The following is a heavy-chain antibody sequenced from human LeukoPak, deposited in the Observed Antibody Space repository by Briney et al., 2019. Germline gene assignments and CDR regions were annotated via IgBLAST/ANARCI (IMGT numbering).Heavy chain of an antibody. CDR2: ITAGNGNT. Sequence: GASVKVSCKASGYNFRNYGIGWVRHAPTQGLEWMGWITAGNGNTNYAQKVQGRVTMTTDTSTSTAYMELRSLRYDDTGVYFCARDSARGYSYGYNAFDIWGQGTMVTVSS. CDR3: ARDSARGYSYGYNAFDI. J-gene: IGHJ3*02. V-gene: IGHV1-18*01. D-gene: IGHD5-18*01. CDR1: GYNFRNYG.